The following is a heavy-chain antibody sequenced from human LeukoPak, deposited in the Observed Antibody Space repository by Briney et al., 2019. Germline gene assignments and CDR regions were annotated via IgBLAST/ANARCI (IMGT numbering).Heavy chain of an antibody. Sequence: PSETLSLTCAVYGGSFSGYYWSWIRQPPGKGLEWIGEINHSGSTNYNPSLKSRVTISVDTSKNQFSLKLSSVTAADTAVYYCARRFITIFGVVTYFDYWGQGTLVTVSS. CDR3: ARRFITIFGVVTYFDY. J-gene: IGHJ4*02. V-gene: IGHV4-34*01. D-gene: IGHD3-3*01. CDR2: INHSGST. CDR1: GGSFSGYY.